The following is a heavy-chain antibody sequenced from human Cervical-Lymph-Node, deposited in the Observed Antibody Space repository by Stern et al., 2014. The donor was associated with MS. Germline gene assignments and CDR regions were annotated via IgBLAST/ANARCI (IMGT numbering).Heavy chain of an antibody. CDR2: IIPIFGTA. CDR1: GGTFSSYA. V-gene: IGHV1-69*01. Sequence: DQLVESGAEVKKPGSSVKVSCKASGGTFSSYAISWVRQAPGQGLEWMGGIIPIFGTANYAQKFQGRVTITADESTSTAYMELSSLRSEDTAVYYCARPSLLGYSSGWSFDYWGQGTLVTVSS. J-gene: IGHJ4*02. CDR3: ARPSLLGYSSGWSFDY. D-gene: IGHD6-19*01.